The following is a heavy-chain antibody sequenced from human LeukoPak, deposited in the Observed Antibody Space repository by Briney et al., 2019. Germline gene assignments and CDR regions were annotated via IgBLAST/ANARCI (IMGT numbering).Heavy chain of an antibody. J-gene: IGHJ4*02. D-gene: IGHD3-22*01. CDR3: AKEFGHYYDSSGYYYDY. CDR2: ISGSGGST. CDR1: GFTFSSYA. Sequence: GGSLRLSCAASGFTFSSYAMSWVRQAPGKGLEWVSAISGSGGSTYYADSVKGRFTISRDNSKNTPYLQMNSLRAEDTAVYYCAKEFGHYYDSSGYYYDYWGQGTLVTVSS. V-gene: IGHV3-23*01.